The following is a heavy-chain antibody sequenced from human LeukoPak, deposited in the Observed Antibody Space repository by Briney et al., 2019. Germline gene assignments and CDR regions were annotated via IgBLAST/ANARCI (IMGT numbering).Heavy chain of an antibody. V-gene: IGHV3-48*02. CDR1: GFTFSNYN. CDR3: ARERVTTLVLDAFDM. J-gene: IGHJ3*02. CDR2: ISSSSSAV. D-gene: IGHD4-11*01. Sequence: SGGSLRLSCAASGFTFSNYNMNWVRQAPGKGLEWVSYISSSSSAVYYADSVKGRLTISRDNGKNSLFLQMNSLRDEDTAVYYCARERVTTLVLDAFDMWGQGTMVTVSS.